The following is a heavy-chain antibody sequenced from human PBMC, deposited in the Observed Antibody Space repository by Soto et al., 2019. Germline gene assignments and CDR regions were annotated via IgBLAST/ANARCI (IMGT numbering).Heavy chain of an antibody. CDR1: GYTFTSYG. CDR2: ISAYNGNT. D-gene: IGHD2-2*01. V-gene: IGHV1-18*01. Sequence: GASVKVSCKASGYTFTSYGISWVRQAPGQGLEWMGWISAYNGNTNYAQKLQGRVTMTTDTSTSTAYMELRSLRSDDTAVYYCARVSCSSTSCLNWFDPWGQGTLVTVSS. J-gene: IGHJ5*02. CDR3: ARVSCSSTSCLNWFDP.